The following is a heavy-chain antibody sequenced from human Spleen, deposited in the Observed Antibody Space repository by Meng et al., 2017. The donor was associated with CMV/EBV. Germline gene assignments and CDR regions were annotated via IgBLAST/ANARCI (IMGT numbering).Heavy chain of an antibody. J-gene: IGHJ6*02. CDR2: IRGSGDST. CDR1: GFSFSSHA. V-gene: IGHV3-23*01. D-gene: IGHD3-10*01. CDR3: AKARTMIRGVWDYHNYYGMDA. Sequence: GGSLRLSCAVSGFSFSSHAMNWVRQGPGKGLEWVSTIRGSGDSTYYADSVKGRFTITRDNSKTTLYLQMNSLSAEDTAVYYCAKARTMIRGVWDYHNYYGMDAWGQGTTVTVSS.